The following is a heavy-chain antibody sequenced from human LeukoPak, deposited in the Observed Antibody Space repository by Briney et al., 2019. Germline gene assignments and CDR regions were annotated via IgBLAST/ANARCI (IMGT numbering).Heavy chain of an antibody. V-gene: IGHV3-15*01. CDR3: TTQLYCTSTTCIPY. J-gene: IGHJ4*02. CDR1: GFTFSNAW. Sequence: PGGSLRLSCAASGFTFSNAWMSRVRQAPGKGLEWVGRIKSKTGGGTADYAAPVKGRFTISRDDSKNTLYLQMNSLKTEDIAVYYCTTQLYCTSTTCIPYWGQGTLVTVSS. D-gene: IGHD2-2*01. CDR2: IKSKTGGGTA.